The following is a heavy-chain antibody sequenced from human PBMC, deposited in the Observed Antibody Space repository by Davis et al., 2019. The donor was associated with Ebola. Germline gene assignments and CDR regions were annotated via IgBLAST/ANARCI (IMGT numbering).Heavy chain of an antibody. J-gene: IGHJ5*02. V-gene: IGHV4-59*08. CDR1: GGSISSYY. CDR2: IYYSGST. D-gene: IGHD3-22*01. Sequence: SETLSLTCTVSGGSISSYYWSWIRQPPGKGLEWIGYIYYSGSTNYNPSLKSRVTISVDTSKNQFSLKLSSVTAADTAVYYCARYYYDSSAYRFDPWGQGTLVTVSS. CDR3: ARYYYDSSAYRFDP.